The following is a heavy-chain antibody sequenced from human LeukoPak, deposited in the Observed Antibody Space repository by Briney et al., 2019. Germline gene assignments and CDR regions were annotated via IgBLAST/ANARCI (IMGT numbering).Heavy chain of an antibody. CDR2: SRSKAYGGTT. CDR1: GFTFGDYG. D-gene: IGHD3-22*01. Sequence: GGSLRLSCTASGFTFGDYGMTWVRQYRGTGLEWVGFSRSKAYGGTTEYAASVKGRFSISRDDSNSIAYLQMNSLKTEDTAVYYCTRVDSTDYYFDSWGQGTLVTVSS. J-gene: IGHJ4*02. V-gene: IGHV3-49*04. CDR3: TRVDSTDYYFDS.